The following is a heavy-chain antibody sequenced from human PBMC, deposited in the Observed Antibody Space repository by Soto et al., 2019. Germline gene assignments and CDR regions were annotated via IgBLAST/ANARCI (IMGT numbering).Heavy chain of an antibody. J-gene: IGHJ4*02. CDR2: ISAYNGNT. CDR3: ARVALWFGEHRNRCYFHY. CDR1: GYTFTSYG. V-gene: IGHV1-18*01. D-gene: IGHD3-10*01. Sequence: ASVKVSCKASGYTFTSYGISWVRQAPGQGLEWMGWISAYNGNTNYAQKLQGRVTMTTDTSTSTAYMELRSLRSDDTAVYYCARVALWFGEHRNRCYFHYWGQGTLVSGSS.